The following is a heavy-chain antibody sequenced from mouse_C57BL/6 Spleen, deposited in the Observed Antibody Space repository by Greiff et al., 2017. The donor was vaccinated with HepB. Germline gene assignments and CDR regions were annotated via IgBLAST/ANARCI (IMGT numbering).Heavy chain of an antibody. J-gene: IGHJ3*01. D-gene: IGHD3-2*02. CDR3: ARESRSSGLFAY. Sequence: QVQLQQSGAELVKPGASVKISCKASGYAFSSYWMNWVKQRPGKGLEWIGQIYPGDGDTNYNGKFKGKATLTADKSSSTAYMQLSSLTSEDSAVYFCARESRSSGLFAYWGQGTLVTVSA. CDR2: IYPGDGDT. V-gene: IGHV1-80*01. CDR1: GYAFSSYW.